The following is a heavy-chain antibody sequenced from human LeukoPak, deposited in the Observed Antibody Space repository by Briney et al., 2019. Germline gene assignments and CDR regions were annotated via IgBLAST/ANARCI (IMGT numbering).Heavy chain of an antibody. CDR1: GGSISSYY. J-gene: IGHJ2*01. V-gene: IGHV4-59*01. Sequence: SETLSLTCTVSGGSISSYYWSWIRQPPGKGLEWIGYIYYSGSTNYNPSLKSRVTISVDTSKNQFSLKLSSVTAADTAVYYCAGDRGVLRFLEWPTGYFDLWGRGTLVTVSS. CDR2: IYYSGST. CDR3: AGDRGVLRFLEWPTGYFDL. D-gene: IGHD3-3*01.